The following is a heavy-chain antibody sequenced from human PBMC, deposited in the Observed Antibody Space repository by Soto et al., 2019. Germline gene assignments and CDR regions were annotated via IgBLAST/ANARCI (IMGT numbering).Heavy chain of an antibody. Sequence: SETLSLTCAVYGGSFSGYYWSWIRQPPGKGLEWIGEINHSGSTNYNPSLKSRVTISVDTSKNQFSLKLSSVTAADTAVYYCARDGVNDLRYFDYWGQGTLVTVPS. J-gene: IGHJ4*02. D-gene: IGHD2-8*01. CDR3: ARDGVNDLRYFDY. CDR2: INHSGST. V-gene: IGHV4-34*01. CDR1: GGSFSGYY.